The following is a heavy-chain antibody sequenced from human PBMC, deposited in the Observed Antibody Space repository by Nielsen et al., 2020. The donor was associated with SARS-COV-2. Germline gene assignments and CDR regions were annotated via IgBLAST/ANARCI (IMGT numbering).Heavy chain of an antibody. V-gene: IGHV4-39*01. CDR2: IYYSGST. D-gene: IGHD1-20*01. CDR1: GGSISSSSYY. Sequence: SETLSLTCTVSGGSISSSSYYWGWIRQPPGKGLEWIGSIYYSGSTYYNPSLKSRVTISVDTSKNQFSLKLSSVTAADTAVYYCALTGTWDYWGQGTLVTVSS. J-gene: IGHJ4*02. CDR3: ALTGTWDY.